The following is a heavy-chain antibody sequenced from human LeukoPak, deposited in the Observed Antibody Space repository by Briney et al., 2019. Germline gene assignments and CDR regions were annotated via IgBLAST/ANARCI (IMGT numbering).Heavy chain of an antibody. D-gene: IGHD3-16*01. CDR3: ARLGGGDAFDI. CDR2: ISSSSYI. J-gene: IGHJ3*02. Sequence: GGSLRLSCAASGFTFSSYSMNWVRQAPGKGLEWVSSISSSSYIYYADSVKGRFTISRDNAKNSLYLQMNSLRAEDTAVYYCARLGGGDAFDIWGQGTMVTVSS. CDR1: GFTFSSYS. V-gene: IGHV3-21*01.